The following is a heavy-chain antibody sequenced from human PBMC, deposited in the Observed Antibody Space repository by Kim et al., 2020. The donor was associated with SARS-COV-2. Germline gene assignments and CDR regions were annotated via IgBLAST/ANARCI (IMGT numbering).Heavy chain of an antibody. D-gene: IGHD6-13*01. V-gene: IGHV3-73*01. J-gene: IGHJ3*02. CDR1: GFTFSDSA. CDR3: TRVPPYSNSWWDAFDI. CDR2: IRSKANSYAT. Sequence: GGSLRLSCAASGFTFSDSAMYWVRQASGKGLEWVGRIRSKANSYATAYAASVKGRFTISRDDSKNTAYLQMNSLKAEDTAIYYCTRVPPYSNSWWDAFDIGGQGTMVTVSS.